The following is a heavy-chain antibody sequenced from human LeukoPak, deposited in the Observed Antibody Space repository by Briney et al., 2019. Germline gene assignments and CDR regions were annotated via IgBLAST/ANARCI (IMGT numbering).Heavy chain of an antibody. Sequence: GGSLRLSCAASGFTFSRYSVNWVRQAPGKGLEWVSYISSSSSTIYYADSVKGRFTISRDNAKNSLYLQMNSLRDEDTAVYYCARYVDTTMLTWGQGTLVTVSS. CDR1: GFTFSRYS. J-gene: IGHJ4*02. D-gene: IGHD5-18*01. V-gene: IGHV3-48*02. CDR3: ARYVDTTMLT. CDR2: ISSSSSTI.